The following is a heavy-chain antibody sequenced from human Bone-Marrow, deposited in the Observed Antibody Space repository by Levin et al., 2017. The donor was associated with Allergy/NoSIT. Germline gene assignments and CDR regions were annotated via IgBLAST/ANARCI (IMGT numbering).Heavy chain of an antibody. Sequence: SGPTLVKPTQTLTLTCTFSGFSLRRSGMGVGWIRPPPGKALEWLALIYWDDDKRYNPSLKSRITITKDTSKNQVVLTMTNMNPVDTATYYCAHRPPGGYNWNNNWFDPWGQGTLVIVSS. D-gene: IGHD1/OR15-1a*01. CDR1: GFSLRRSGMG. J-gene: IGHJ5*02. CDR3: AHRPPGGYNWNNNWFDP. V-gene: IGHV2-5*02. CDR2: IYWDDDK.